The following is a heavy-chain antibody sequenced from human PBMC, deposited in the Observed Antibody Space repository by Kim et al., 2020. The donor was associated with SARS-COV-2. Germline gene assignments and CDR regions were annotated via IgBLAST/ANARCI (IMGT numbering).Heavy chain of an antibody. CDR3: ARDFSEISSGSYSADY. D-gene: IGHD1-26*01. CDR2: ISAYNGNT. CDR1: GYTFTSYG. V-gene: IGHV1-18*01. Sequence: APVKVSCKASGYTFTSYGISWVRQAPGQGLEWMGWISAYNGNTNYAQKLQGRVTMTTDTSTSTAYMELRSLRSDDTAVYYCARDFSEISSGSYSADYWGQGTLVTVSS. J-gene: IGHJ4*02.